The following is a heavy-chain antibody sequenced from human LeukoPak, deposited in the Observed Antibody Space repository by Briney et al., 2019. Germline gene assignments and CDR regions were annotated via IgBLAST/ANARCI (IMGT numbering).Heavy chain of an antibody. J-gene: IGHJ4*02. D-gene: IGHD5-18*01. CDR2: IIPIFGTA. Sequence: AASVKVSCKASGGTFSSYAISWVRQAPGQGLEWMGGIIPIFGTANYAQKFQGRVTITADESTSTAYMELSSLRSEDTAVYYCAREDTATDLFDYWGQGTLVTVSS. CDR1: GGTFSSYA. V-gene: IGHV1-69*01. CDR3: AREDTATDLFDY.